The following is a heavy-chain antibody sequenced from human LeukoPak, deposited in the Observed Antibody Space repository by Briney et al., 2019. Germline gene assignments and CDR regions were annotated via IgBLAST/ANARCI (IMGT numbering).Heavy chain of an antibody. CDR2: IYYSGST. D-gene: IGHD6-19*01. CDR3: ESSRIAVAGVFDY. CDR1: GGSISSYY. J-gene: IGHJ4*02. Sequence: PSETLSLTCTVSGGSISSYYWGWIRQPPGKGPEWIGYIYYSGSTNYNPSLKSRVTISVDTSKNQFSLKLSSVTAADTAVYYCESSRIAVAGVFDYWGQGTLVTVSS. V-gene: IGHV4-59*01.